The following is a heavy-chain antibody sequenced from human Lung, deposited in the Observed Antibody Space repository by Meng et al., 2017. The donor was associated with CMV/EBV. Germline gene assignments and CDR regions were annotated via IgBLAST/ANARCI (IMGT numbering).Heavy chain of an antibody. CDR1: GFPHSPYGWG. Sequence: CSGFPHSPYGWGVGWIRQPQGKSMEWFALIYWNDDKRYRPSLRNRLTVTKDTSKNQVVLTMTNMDPVDTATYYCAHRIFWSGYYDYWGQGILVTVSS. CDR3: AHRIFWSGYYDY. V-gene: IGHV2-5*01. J-gene: IGHJ4*02. D-gene: IGHD3-3*01. CDR2: IYWNDDK.